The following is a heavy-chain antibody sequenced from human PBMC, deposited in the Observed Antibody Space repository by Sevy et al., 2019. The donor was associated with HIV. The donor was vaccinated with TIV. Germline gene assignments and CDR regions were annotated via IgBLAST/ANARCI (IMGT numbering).Heavy chain of an antibody. D-gene: IGHD4-17*01. Sequence: GGSLRLSCAASGLTFSSYEMNWVRQAPGKGLEWVSYITNSGSAEYYSDSVRGRFTISRDNTKNSLYLQMNSLRAEDTALYYCARDLPPSATTVAHFDYWGRGTLVTVSS. V-gene: IGHV3-48*03. J-gene: IGHJ4*02. CDR1: GLTFSSYE. CDR2: ITNSGSAE. CDR3: ARDLPPSATTVAHFDY.